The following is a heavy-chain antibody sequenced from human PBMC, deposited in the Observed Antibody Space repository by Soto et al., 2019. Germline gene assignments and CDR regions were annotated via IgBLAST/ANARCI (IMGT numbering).Heavy chain of an antibody. CDR3: AQTLGSAVAGPGRFDL. CDR1: GGTFSNYA. J-gene: IGHJ2*01. Sequence: QVQLVQSGAEVKKPGSSVKVSCKASGGTFSNYAISWVRQAPGQGLEWMGGITPFFGTANYAQKFQGRVTITPDESMSTAYMELSRLRSEDTAVYYCAQTLGSAVAGPGRFDLWGRGTLVTVSS. D-gene: IGHD6-19*01. V-gene: IGHV1-69*05. CDR2: ITPFFGTA.